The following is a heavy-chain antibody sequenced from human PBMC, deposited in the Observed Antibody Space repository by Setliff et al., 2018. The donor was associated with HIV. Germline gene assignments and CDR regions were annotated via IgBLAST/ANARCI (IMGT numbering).Heavy chain of an antibody. CDR2: INHSGST. Sequence: SETLSLTCTVSGGSISSGSYYWSWIRQPPGKGLEWIGEINHSGSTNYNPSLKSRVTISVDTSKNQFSLKLSSVTAADTAVYYCARMGYSSGWPIDYWGQGTLVTVSS. D-gene: IGHD6-19*01. J-gene: IGHJ4*02. V-gene: IGHV4-39*07. CDR1: GGSISSGSYY. CDR3: ARMGYSSGWPIDY.